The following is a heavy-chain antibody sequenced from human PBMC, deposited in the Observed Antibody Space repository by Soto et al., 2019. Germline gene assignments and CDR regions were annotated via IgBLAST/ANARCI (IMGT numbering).Heavy chain of an antibody. CDR3: ARIERYSTYEYFDF. CDR2: VFSNDAK. V-gene: IGHV2-26*01. D-gene: IGHD5-12*01. Sequence: SGPTLVNPTETLTLTCTVSGFSLSHIRVGVGWIRQPPGRALEWLAHVFSNDAKSYSPSLKGRLTISRDTFRSQVVLTMTNVDPVDTATYFCARIERYSTYEYFDFWGQGTLVTVSS. CDR1: GFSLSHIRVG. J-gene: IGHJ4*02.